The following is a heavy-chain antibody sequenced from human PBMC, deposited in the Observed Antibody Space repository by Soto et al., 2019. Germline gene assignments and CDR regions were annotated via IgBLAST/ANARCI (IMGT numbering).Heavy chain of an antibody. Sequence: QVQSVQSGAEVKKSGSSVKVSCKASGGTFSSFAINWVRQAPGQGLEWMGGIIPIFEITDYAQKFQGRVTITADRSTNTAYMELRSLRSEDTAVYYCARAQTTVTASPWFDPWGQGTLVTVSS. CDR2: IIPIFEIT. D-gene: IGHD4-17*01. CDR3: ARAQTTVTASPWFDP. CDR1: GGTFSSFA. J-gene: IGHJ5*02. V-gene: IGHV1-69*17.